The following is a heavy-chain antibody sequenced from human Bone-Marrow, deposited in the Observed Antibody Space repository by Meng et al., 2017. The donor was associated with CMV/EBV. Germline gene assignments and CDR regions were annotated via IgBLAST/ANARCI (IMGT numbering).Heavy chain of an antibody. V-gene: IGHV3-20*04. CDR2: IGESGGQR. CDR3: AREGWGGSGRPFAS. Sequence: LSLTRAAVGFTVDEYGMAWVRQAPGKGLDWVSYIGESGGQRTYADSVRGRFTISRDTSTNYVFLQMNRLRPDDAATYYCAREGWGGSGRPFASWGQATPVTVSS. D-gene: IGHD3-10*01. CDR1: GFTVDEYG. J-gene: IGHJ4*02.